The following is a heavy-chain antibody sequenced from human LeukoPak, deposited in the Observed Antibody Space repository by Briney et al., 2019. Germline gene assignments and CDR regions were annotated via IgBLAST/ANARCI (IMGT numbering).Heavy chain of an antibody. V-gene: IGHV4-34*01. Sequence: SETLSLTCAVYGGTFSGYYWSWIRHPPGKGLEWIGEINHSGSTNYNPSLKSRVTISVDTSKNQFSLKLSTVTAADTAVYYCARDLGYSSYYYYGMDVWGQGTTVTVSS. CDR3: ARDLGYSSYYYYGMDV. D-gene: IGHD6-19*01. J-gene: IGHJ6*02. CDR1: GGTFSGYY. CDR2: INHSGST.